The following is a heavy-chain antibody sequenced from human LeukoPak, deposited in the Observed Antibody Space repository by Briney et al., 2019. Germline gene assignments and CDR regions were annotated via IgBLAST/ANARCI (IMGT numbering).Heavy chain of an antibody. V-gene: IGHV4-59*01. CDR2: LFYTESN. J-gene: IGHJ4*02. CDR1: GVSLCGIY. D-gene: IGHD4-17*01. Sequence: SETLSLTCTVSGVSLCGIYWSWLPPPPGKGLEGIGYLFYTESNNYHPSLQSRVTILLDTSTNQFSLKLSSVSAADTAVYYCARVVNHGYSDYWGQGTLVTVSS. CDR3: ARVVNHGYSDY.